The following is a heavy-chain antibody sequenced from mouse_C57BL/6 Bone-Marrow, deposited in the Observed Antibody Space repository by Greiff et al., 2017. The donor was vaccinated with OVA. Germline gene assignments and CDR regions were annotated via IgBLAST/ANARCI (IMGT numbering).Heavy chain of an antibody. CDR1: GFTFSSYA. CDR3: ARGLRS. CDR2: ISDGGSYT. V-gene: IGHV5-4*01. D-gene: IGHD1-1*01. Sequence: EVQLVGSGGGLVKPGGSLKLSCAASGFTFSSYAMSWVRQTPEKRLGWVATISDGGSYTYYPDNVKGRFTISRDNAKNNLYLQMSHLKSEDTAMYYCARGLRSWGQGTLVTVSA. J-gene: IGHJ3*01.